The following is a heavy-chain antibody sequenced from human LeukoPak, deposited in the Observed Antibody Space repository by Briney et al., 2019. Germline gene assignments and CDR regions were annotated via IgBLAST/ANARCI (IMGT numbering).Heavy chain of an antibody. CDR3: ARPNRLGRLDAFNI. Sequence: SETLSLTCTVSGGSISSSSYYWGWIRQPPSKGLEWLGSFYYSGSTYYNPSLKSRVTISVDTSKNQFSLKLSSVTAADTAVYYCARPNRLGRLDAFNIWGQGTMVTVSS. CDR1: GGSISSSSYY. V-gene: IGHV4-39*01. J-gene: IGHJ3*02. CDR2: FYYSGST. D-gene: IGHD1-26*01.